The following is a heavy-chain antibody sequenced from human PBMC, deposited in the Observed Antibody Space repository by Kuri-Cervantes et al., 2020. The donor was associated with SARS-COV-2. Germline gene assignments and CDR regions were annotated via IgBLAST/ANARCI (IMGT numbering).Heavy chain of an antibody. CDR1: GYTFTSYD. J-gene: IGHJ3*02. CDR3: ASSPVAAPFGAFDI. D-gene: IGHD6-19*01. CDR2: MNPNSGNT. V-gene: IGHV1-8*03. Sequence: ASVKVSCKASGYTFTSYDINWVRQATGQGLEWMGWMNPNSGNTGYAQKFQGRVTITRNTSISTAYMELSSLRSEDTAVYYCASSPVAAPFGAFDIWGQGTMVTVSS.